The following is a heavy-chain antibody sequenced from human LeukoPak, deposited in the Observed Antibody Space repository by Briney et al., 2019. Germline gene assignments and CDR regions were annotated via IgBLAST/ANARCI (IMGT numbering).Heavy chain of an antibody. Sequence: PGGSLRLSCAASGFTFSSYSMNWVRQAPGKGLEWVSSISSSSSYIYYADSVKGRFTISRDNAKNSLYLQMNSLRAEDTAVYYCARDPSSSGWSNHQFDYWGQGTLVTVSS. J-gene: IGHJ4*02. CDR3: ARDPSSSGWSNHQFDY. D-gene: IGHD6-19*01. CDR2: ISSSSSYI. CDR1: GFTFSSYS. V-gene: IGHV3-21*01.